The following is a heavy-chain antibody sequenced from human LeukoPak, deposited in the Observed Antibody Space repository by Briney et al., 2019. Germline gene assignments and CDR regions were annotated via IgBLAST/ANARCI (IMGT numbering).Heavy chain of an antibody. V-gene: IGHV4-34*01. CDR2: INHSGST. CDR3: ARGVGYSYGYRTYYYYYMDV. J-gene: IGHJ6*03. D-gene: IGHD5-18*01. Sequence: PSETLSLTCAVYGGSFSGYYWSWLRQPPGKGLEWIGEINHSGSTNYNPSLKGRVTISVDTSKNQFSLKLSSVTAADTAVYYCARGVGYSYGYRTYYYYYMDVWGKGTTVTVSS. CDR1: GGSFSGYY.